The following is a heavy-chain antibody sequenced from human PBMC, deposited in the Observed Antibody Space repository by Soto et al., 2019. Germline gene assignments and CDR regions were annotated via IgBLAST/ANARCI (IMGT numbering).Heavy chain of an antibody. CDR2: INPNSGGT. CDR1: GYTFTGYY. J-gene: IGHJ3*02. CDR3: AREGYCSSTSCPLDAFDI. V-gene: IGHV1-2*04. D-gene: IGHD2-2*01. Sequence: QVQLVQSGAEVKKPGASVKVSCKASGYTFTGYYMHWVRQAPGQGLEWMGWINPNSGGTNYAQKVQGWVTMTRDTSISTAYMELSRLRSDDTAVYYCAREGYCSSTSCPLDAFDIWGQGTMVTVSS.